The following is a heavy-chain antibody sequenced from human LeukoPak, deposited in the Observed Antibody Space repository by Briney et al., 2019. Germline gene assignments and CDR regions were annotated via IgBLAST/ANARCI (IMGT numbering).Heavy chain of an antibody. D-gene: IGHD3-22*01. CDR1: GYSISSGFY. V-gene: IGHV4-38-2*02. CDR2: IFQSGYT. J-gene: IGHJ3*02. Sequence: SETLSLTCSVSGYSISSGFYWGWIRQPPGKGLEWIGSIFQSGYTYYNPSLKSRVTISVDTSKNQFSLKLSSVTAADTAVYYCARANYYDNSGYSRGAFDIWGQGTMVTVSS. CDR3: ARANYYDNSGYSRGAFDI.